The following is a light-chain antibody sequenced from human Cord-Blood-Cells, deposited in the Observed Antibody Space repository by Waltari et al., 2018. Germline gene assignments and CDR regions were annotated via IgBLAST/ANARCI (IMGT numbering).Light chain of an antibody. CDR2: AAS. CDR3: QQSYSTPFT. CDR1: QSISSY. V-gene: IGKV1-39*01. Sequence: DIQMTQSPSSLSASVGDRVTITCLASQSISSYLNWYQQKPGKAPKLLIYAASSLQSGVPLRFSGSGSGTDVTLTSSSLQPEDFATYYCQQSYSTPFTFGPGTKVDIK. J-gene: IGKJ3*01.